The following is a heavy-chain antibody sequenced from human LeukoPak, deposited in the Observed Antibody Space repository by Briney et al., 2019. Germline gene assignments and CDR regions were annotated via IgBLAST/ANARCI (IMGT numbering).Heavy chain of an antibody. CDR2: INAGNGNT. V-gene: IGHV1-3*01. Sequence: GASVKVSCKASGYTFTSYAMHWVRQAPGQRLEWMGWINAGNGNTKYSQKFQGRVTITRDTSASTAYMELSSLRSEDTAVYYCARGQQPDNWNSGADYWGQGTLVTVSS. J-gene: IGHJ4*02. CDR3: ARGQQPDNWNSGADY. CDR1: GYTFTSYA. D-gene: IGHD1-7*01.